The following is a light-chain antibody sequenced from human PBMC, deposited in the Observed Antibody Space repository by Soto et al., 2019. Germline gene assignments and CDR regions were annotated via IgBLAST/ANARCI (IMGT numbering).Light chain of an antibody. J-gene: IGLJ3*02. CDR2: DTN. Sequence: QAVVTQEPSLTVSPGGTVTLTCGSSTGAVTSGHYPYWFQQKPGQAPRTLIYDTNTKHSWTPARFSGSLLGGKAALTLSGAQPDDEADYYCSLFYNGFVVFGGGTKVTVL. CDR1: TGAVTSGHY. CDR3: SLFYNGFVV. V-gene: IGLV7-46*01.